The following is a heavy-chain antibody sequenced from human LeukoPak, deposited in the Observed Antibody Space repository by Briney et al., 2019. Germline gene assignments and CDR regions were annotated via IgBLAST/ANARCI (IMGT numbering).Heavy chain of an antibody. CDR3: TRGYSYGPFDY. D-gene: IGHD5-18*01. V-gene: IGHV3-49*03. CDR2: ISSKAYGGTT. J-gene: IGHJ4*02. Sequence: GGSLRLSCTASGFTFGDYAMSWFRQAPGKGLEWVGFISSKAYGGTTEYAASVKGRFTISRDDSKSIAYLQMNSLKTEDTAVYYCTRGYSYGPFDYWGQGTLVTVSS. CDR1: GFTFGDYA.